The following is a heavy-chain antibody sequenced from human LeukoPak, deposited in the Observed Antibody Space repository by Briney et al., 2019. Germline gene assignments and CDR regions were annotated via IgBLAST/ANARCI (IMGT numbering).Heavy chain of an antibody. CDR2: ISYDGSKK. D-gene: IGHD3-22*01. V-gene: IGHV3-30*03. CDR1: GFTFSSYG. Sequence: PGRSLRLSCAASGFTFSSYGMHWVRQAPGKGLEWVSVISYDGSKKYSADSVKGRFTISRDNSKNTLYLQMNSLRAEDTAVYYCARDRDPGYNDSSGYRRVNAFDIWGQGTMVTVSS. J-gene: IGHJ3*02. CDR3: ARDRDPGYNDSSGYRRVNAFDI.